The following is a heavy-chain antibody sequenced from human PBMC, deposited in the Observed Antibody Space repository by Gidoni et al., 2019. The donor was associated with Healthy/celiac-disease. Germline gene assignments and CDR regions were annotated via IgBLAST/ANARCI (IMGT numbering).Heavy chain of an antibody. CDR3: ARDRFGVVTADY. J-gene: IGHJ4*02. Sequence: EVQLVESGGGLVKPGGSLRLSCAASGFTFSSCSMNWVRQAPGKGLEWVSSISSSSSYIYYADSVKGRFTISRDNAKNSLYLQMNSLRAEDTAVYYCARDRFGVVTADYWGQGTLVTVSS. D-gene: IGHD3-3*01. V-gene: IGHV3-21*01. CDR1: GFTFSSCS. CDR2: ISSSSSYI.